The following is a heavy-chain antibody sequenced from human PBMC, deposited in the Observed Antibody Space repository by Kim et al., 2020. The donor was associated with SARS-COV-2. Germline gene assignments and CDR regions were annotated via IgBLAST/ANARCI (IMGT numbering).Heavy chain of an antibody. CDR3: ARGGYNYATTLDYFGMDV. V-gene: IGHV3-48*02. J-gene: IGHJ6*02. D-gene: IGHD5-18*01. Sequence: KGRFTISSDNAKNSLSLQMNSLRDEDTAVYYCARGGYNYATTLDYFGMDVWGQGTTVTVSS.